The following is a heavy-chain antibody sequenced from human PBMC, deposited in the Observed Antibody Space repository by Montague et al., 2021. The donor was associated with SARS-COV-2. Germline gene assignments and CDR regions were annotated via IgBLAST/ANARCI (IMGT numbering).Heavy chain of an antibody. V-gene: IGHV4-4*09. CDR3: ARLTGSRVYYYHYGLDV. J-gene: IGHJ6*02. CDR1: GDSIRESH. D-gene: IGHD1-20*01. Sequence: SETLSLTCTVSGDSIRESHWSWIRQPPGKGLEWIGYIDNSGSTNYNPALESRVTLPVSASNNQFYLTLRSVTAADTAVYYCARLTGSRVYYYHYGLDVWGQGTTVTVSS. CDR2: IDNSGST.